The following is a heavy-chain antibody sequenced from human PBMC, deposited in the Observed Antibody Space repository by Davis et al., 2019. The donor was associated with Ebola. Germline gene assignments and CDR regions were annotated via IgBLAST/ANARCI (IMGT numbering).Heavy chain of an antibody. CDR2: INPNSGGT. V-gene: IGHV1-2*04. CDR1: GYTFTGYY. Sequence: ASVKVSCKASGYTFTGYYMRWVRQAPGQGLEWMGWINPNSGGTNYAQKFQGWVTMTTDTSTSTAYMELRSLRSDDTAVYCCARGVGVSSFDYWGQGTLVTVSS. D-gene: IGHD6-13*01. J-gene: IGHJ4*02. CDR3: ARGVGVSSFDY.